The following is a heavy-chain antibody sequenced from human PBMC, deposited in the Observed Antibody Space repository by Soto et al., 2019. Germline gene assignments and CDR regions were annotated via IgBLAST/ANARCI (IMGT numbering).Heavy chain of an antibody. V-gene: IGHV4-34*01. Sequence: SETLSLTCAVYGGSFSGYYWDWIRQPPGKGLEWIGEVNHGGTSNYNPSLKSRAIISVDTSKNQFSLKLSSVTAADTAVYYCARGVGYDSSGYFGWGQGTMVTVSS. D-gene: IGHD3-22*01. CDR1: GGSFSGYY. CDR3: ARGVGYDSSGYFG. CDR2: VNHGGTS. J-gene: IGHJ3*01.